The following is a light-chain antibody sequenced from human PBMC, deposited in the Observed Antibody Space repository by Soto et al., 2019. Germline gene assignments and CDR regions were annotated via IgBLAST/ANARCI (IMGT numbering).Light chain of an antibody. Sequence: QSVLTQPPAVSGAPGPRVTLSCTGNSSNLGAGYDVHWYKQVPGAAPKLVIFGNRNRPSGVPERFSGSKSGTSASLAITGLPAEDEADYYCQAYDYSLTASVFGGGTKLTVL. CDR2: GNR. V-gene: IGLV1-40*01. CDR1: SSNLGAGYD. J-gene: IGLJ3*02. CDR3: QAYDYSLTASV.